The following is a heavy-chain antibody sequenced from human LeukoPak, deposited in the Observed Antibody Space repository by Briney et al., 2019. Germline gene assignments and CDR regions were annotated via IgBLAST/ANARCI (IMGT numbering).Heavy chain of an antibody. D-gene: IGHD4-17*01. Sequence: GGSLRLSCAASGFHFSAYDMHWVRQAPGEGLEWVAYFGHSGTIYYADSVRGRFTISRDNAKNSPHLQMNSLRADDTAVYYCAGYGDYPYWGQGTPVTVSS. CDR2: FGHSGTI. V-gene: IGHV3-69-1*01. J-gene: IGHJ4*02. CDR3: AGYGDYPY. CDR1: GFHFSAYD.